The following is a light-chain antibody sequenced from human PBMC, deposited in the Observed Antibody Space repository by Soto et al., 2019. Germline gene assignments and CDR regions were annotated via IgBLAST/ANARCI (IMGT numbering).Light chain of an antibody. J-gene: IGLJ3*02. CDR3: AAWEGSLSGVV. CDR2: RNN. CDR1: SANIGSNY. V-gene: IGLV1-47*01. Sequence: QSVLTQPPSASGTPGQRVTISCSGSSANIGSNYVYCYQQLPGTAPKLLIYRNNQPPSAVPDRFSGSKSGTSASLAIRGLLSEDEADYYCAAWEGSLSGVVFGGGTTLTVL.